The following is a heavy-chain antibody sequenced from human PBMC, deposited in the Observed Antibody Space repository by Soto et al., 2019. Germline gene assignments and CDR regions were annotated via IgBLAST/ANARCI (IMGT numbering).Heavy chain of an antibody. CDR3: AREGVATIGAENWFDP. V-gene: IGHV4-34*01. J-gene: IGHJ5*02. D-gene: IGHD5-12*01. CDR2: INHSGST. CDR1: GGSFSGYY. Sequence: SETLSLTCAVYGGSFSGYYWSWIRQPPGKGLEWIGEINHSGSTNYNPSLKSRVAISVDTSKNQFSLKLSSVTAADTAVYYCAREGVATIGAENWFDPWGQGTLVTVSS.